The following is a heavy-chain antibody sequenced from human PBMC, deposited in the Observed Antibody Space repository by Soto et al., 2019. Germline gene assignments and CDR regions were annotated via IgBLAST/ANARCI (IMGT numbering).Heavy chain of an antibody. CDR2: IHHSGST. D-gene: IGHD5-18*01. V-gene: IGHV4-30-2*01. Sequence: QLQLQESGSGLVKPSQTLSLTCAVSGGSISSGGYSWSWIRQPPGKGLEWIGYIHHSGSTYYNPSLKSRVTISVDRSKNQFSLKLCSVTAADTAVDYCARFVADTAMVFDYWGQGTLVTVSS. CDR3: ARFVADTAMVFDY. CDR1: GGSISSGGYS. J-gene: IGHJ4*02.